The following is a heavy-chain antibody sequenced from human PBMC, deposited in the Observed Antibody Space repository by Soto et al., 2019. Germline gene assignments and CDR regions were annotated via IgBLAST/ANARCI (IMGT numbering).Heavy chain of an antibody. Sequence: QVQLVQSGAEVKKPGASVKVSCKASGYTFTSYAMHWVRQAPGQRLEWMGWINAGNGNTKYSQKFQGRVTITRDTSASTAYRELSSLRSEDTAVYYCARGVQTPGAFDPWGQGTLVTVSS. D-gene: IGHD1-26*01. CDR2: INAGNGNT. V-gene: IGHV1-3*01. J-gene: IGHJ5*02. CDR1: GYTFTSYA. CDR3: ARGVQTPGAFDP.